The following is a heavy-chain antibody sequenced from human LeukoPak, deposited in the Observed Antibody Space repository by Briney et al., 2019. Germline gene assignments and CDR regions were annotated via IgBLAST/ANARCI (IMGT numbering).Heavy chain of an antibody. CDR1: GFAFSSYW. D-gene: IGHD3-10*01. J-gene: IGHJ3*02. V-gene: IGHV3-74*01. CDR2: ISSDGSAT. CDR3: ATDQAGAFDI. Sequence: QPGGSLRLSCAASGFAFSSYWMHWVRHAPGKGLVWVSRISSDGSATSYADSVKGRFTISRDNAKNTLYLQMNSLRAEDTAVYYCATDQAGAFDIWGQGTMVTVSS.